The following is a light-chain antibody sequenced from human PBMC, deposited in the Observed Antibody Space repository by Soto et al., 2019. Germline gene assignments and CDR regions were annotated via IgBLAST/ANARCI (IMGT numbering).Light chain of an antibody. CDR1: QGIAPY. V-gene: IGKV1-27*01. J-gene: IGKJ4*01. CDR3: QQYNSAPLT. CDR2: AAS. Sequence: DVQITQSPSSLSASVGDRVTITCRASQGIAPYLAWFQQKPGKVPKLLIYAASTLQSGVPSRFSGSGSGADFTLTISSLQPADVATYYCQQYNSAPLTFGGGTKVEIK.